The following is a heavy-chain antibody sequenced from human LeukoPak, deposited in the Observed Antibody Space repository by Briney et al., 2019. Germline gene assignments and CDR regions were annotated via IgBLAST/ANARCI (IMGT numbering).Heavy chain of an antibody. Sequence: ASVKVSCKASGYTFTSYAMHWVRQAPGQRLEWMGWINAGNGNTKYSQKFQGGVTITRDTSASTAYMELSSLRSEDTAVYYCARAYCGGDCYSGLYYYYGMDVWGQGTTVTVSS. CDR1: GYTFTSYA. V-gene: IGHV1-3*01. CDR2: INAGNGNT. CDR3: ARAYCGGDCYSGLYYYYGMDV. J-gene: IGHJ6*02. D-gene: IGHD2-21*02.